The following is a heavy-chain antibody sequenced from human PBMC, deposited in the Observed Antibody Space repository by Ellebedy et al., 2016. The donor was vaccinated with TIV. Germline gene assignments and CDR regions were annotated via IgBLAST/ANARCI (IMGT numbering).Heavy chain of an antibody. D-gene: IGHD2-2*03. CDR3: VRGSGYCTSNTYTDN. V-gene: IGHV3-7*03. J-gene: IGHJ4*02. CDR1: GFTXFYYW. CDR2: IKQDGSDK. Sequence: PGGSLRLSCAASGFTXFYYWMSWVRQAPGKGLEWLANIKQDGSDKNYMDSVKGRFSISRDNSKNSLYLQMDSLTAEDTAVYYCVRGSGYCTSNTYTDNWGQGTLVTVSS.